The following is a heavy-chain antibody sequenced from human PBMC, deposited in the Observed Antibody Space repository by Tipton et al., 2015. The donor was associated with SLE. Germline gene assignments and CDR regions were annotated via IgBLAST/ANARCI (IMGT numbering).Heavy chain of an antibody. J-gene: IGHJ4*02. V-gene: IGHV4-34*01. CDR1: GGSFSGYY. CDR2: INHSGST. CDR3: ARDKGELNFDY. Sequence: AGLVKPSETLSLTCAVYGGSFSGYYWSWIRQPPGKGLEWIGEINHSGSTNYNPSLKSRVTISVDTSKNQFSLKLSSVTAADTAVYYCARDKGELNFDYWGQGTLVTVSS. D-gene: IGHD3-10*01.